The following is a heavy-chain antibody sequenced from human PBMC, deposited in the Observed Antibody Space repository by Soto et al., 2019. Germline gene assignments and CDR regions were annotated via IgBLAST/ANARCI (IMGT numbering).Heavy chain of an antibody. CDR3: AKQRGPVLAVAGTGEFDY. J-gene: IGHJ4*02. Sequence: GGSLRLSCAASRFTFSSYAMSWVRQAPGKGLEWVSAISGSGGSTYYADSVKGRFTISRDNSKNTLYLQMNSLRAEDTAVYYCAKQRGPVLAVAGTGEFDYWGQGTLVTVSS. V-gene: IGHV3-23*01. CDR2: ISGSGGST. D-gene: IGHD6-19*01. CDR1: RFTFSSYA.